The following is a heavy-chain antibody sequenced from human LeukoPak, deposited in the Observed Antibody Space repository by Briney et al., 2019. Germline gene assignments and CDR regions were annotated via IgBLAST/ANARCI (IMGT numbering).Heavy chain of an antibody. Sequence: PGGSLRLSCAASGFTFSSNAMSWVRQAPGKGLEWLSAISGSGGSTYYADSVKGRFTISRDNSKNTLYLQMNSLRAEDTAVYYCAKTPTYSGSYYYFDYWGQGTLVTVSS. CDR1: GFTFSSNA. D-gene: IGHD1-26*01. CDR2: ISGSGGST. V-gene: IGHV3-23*01. CDR3: AKTPTYSGSYYYFDY. J-gene: IGHJ4*02.